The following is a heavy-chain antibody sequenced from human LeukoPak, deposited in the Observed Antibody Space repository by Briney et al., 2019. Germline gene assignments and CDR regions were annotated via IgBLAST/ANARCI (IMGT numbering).Heavy chain of an antibody. D-gene: IGHD3-16*02. V-gene: IGHV4-34*01. CDR1: GGSFSGYY. CDR2: SNHSGST. Sequence: SETLSLTCSVYGGSFSGYYWSWIRQPPGKGLEWIGESNHSGSTNYNPSLKSRVTISVDTSKNQFSLKLSSVTAADTAVYYCARVRGDDYVWGSYRLAYFDYWGQGTLVTVSS. J-gene: IGHJ4*02. CDR3: ARVRGDDYVWGSYRLAYFDY.